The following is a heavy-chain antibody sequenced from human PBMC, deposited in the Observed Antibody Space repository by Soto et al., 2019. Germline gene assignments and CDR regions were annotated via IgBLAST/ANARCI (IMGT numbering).Heavy chain of an antibody. CDR2: IIPIFGTA. Sequence: QVQLVQSGAEVKKPGSSVKVSCKASGVTFSSYAISWVRQAPGLGLEWMGGIIPIFGTANYAQKFQGRVTLTADASTNTAFMELSRLRAEDTALYYCARTDSYFYGMDVGGQGTTVTVSS. J-gene: IGHJ6*02. V-gene: IGHV1-69*12. CDR3: ARTDSYFYGMDV. CDR1: GVTFSSYA.